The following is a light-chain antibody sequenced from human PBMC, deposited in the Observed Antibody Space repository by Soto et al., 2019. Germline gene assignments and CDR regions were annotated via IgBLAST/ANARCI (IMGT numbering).Light chain of an antibody. CDR2: DAF. V-gene: IGKV1-5*01. CDR3: QQYSSYSWT. Sequence: DIQMTQSPSTLSASVGDRVTITCRASQSISSWLAWYQQKPGKAPKLLIFDAFSLESGVPSRFSGSGSGTEFTLTISSLQPEDFATYYCQQYSSYSWTFGQGTKVDIK. J-gene: IGKJ1*01. CDR1: QSISSW.